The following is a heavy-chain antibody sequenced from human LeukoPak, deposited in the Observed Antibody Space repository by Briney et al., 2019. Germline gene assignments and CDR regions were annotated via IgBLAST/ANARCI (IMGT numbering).Heavy chain of an antibody. D-gene: IGHD3-9*01. V-gene: IGHV4-34*01. Sequence: KSSETLSLTCAVYGGSFSGYYWSWIRQPPGKGLEWIGEINHSGSTNYNPSLKSRVTISVDTSKNQFSLKLSSVSAADTAVYYCARRVGWALLTGSGFDYWGQGTLVTVSS. J-gene: IGHJ4*02. CDR1: GGSFSGYY. CDR2: INHSGST. CDR3: ARRVGWALLTGSGFDY.